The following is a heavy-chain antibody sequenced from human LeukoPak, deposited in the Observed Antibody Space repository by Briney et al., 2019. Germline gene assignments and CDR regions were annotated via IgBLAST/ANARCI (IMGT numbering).Heavy chain of an antibody. D-gene: IGHD1-1*01. CDR3: AGTTGTTWDAFDI. V-gene: IGHV5-51*01. Sequence: GESLKISCKGSGYSITSYWIGWVRQIPGKGLEWMGIIYPGDSDTRYSPSFQGQVTISADKSTSTAYLQWGSLKASDPAMYYCAGTTGTTWDAFDIWGQGTMVTVSS. CDR2: IYPGDSDT. J-gene: IGHJ3*02. CDR1: GYSITSYW.